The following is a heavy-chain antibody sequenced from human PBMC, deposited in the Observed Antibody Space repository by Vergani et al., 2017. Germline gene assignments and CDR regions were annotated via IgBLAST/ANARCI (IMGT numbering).Heavy chain of an antibody. CDR3: ARDPKSYCSGGSCFSVWGAFDI. CDR1: GDSFRSNKW. D-gene: IGHD2-15*01. Sequence: QVQLQESGPGLVKPPGTLSLTCAVSGDSFRSNKWWTWVRQSPGKTLEWIGEISHSGSTNYNPSLKGRVTLSLDTSKNQFSLRLSSVTAADTAVYYFARDPKSYCSGGSCFSVWGAFDIWGRGTTVTVSS. J-gene: IGHJ3*02. CDR2: ISHSGST. V-gene: IGHV4-4*03.